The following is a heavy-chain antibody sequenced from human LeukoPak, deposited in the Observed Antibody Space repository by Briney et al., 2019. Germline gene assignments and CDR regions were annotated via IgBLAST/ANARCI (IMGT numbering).Heavy chain of an antibody. CDR2: ISPGGGTT. CDR3: AGDY. V-gene: IGHV3-23*01. J-gene: IGHJ4*02. CDR1: GFAFGSEA. Sequence: PGGSLRLSCAVSGFAFGSEAMNWVRQSPARGLEWVASISPGGGTTYYADYVRGRFTISRDNSNNTVYVQMNSLRAEDTAKYYCAGDYWGQGTLVTVSS.